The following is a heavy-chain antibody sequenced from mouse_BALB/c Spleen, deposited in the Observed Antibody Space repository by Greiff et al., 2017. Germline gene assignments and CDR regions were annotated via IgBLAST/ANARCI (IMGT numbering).Heavy chain of an antibody. V-gene: IGHV2-2*02. CDR3: ARNRYGNFYAMDY. CDR2: IWSGGST. Sequence: VKLMESGPGLVQPSQSLSITCTVSGFSLTSYGVHWVRQSPGKGLEWLGVIWSGGSTDYNAAFISRLSISKDNSKSQVFFKMNSLQANDTAIYYCARNRYGNFYAMDYWGQGTSVTVSS. CDR1: GFSLTSYG. D-gene: IGHD2-10*02. J-gene: IGHJ4*01.